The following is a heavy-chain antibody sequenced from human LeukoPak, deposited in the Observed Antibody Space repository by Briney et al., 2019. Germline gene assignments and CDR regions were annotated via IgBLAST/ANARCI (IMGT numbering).Heavy chain of an antibody. CDR3: ARGPGSYSPHY. CDR1: GGTFSSYA. Sequence: GSSVKVSCKASGGTFSSYAISWVRQAPGQGLEWMGRIIPILGIANYAQKFQGRVTITADKSTSTAYMELSSLRSEDTAVYYCARGPGSYSPHYWGQGTLVTVSS. CDR2: IIPILGIA. J-gene: IGHJ4*02. D-gene: IGHD1-26*01. V-gene: IGHV1-69*04.